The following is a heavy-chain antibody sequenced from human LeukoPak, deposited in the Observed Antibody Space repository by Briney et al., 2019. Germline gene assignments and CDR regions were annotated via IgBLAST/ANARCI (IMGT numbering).Heavy chain of an antibody. CDR1: GFTFTSSA. D-gene: IGHD2-15*01. J-gene: IGHJ3*02. V-gene: IGHV1-58*01. CDR2: IVVGSGNT. CDR3: AREGCSGGSCYSSFGAFDI. Sequence: SVKVSCKASGFTFTSSAVQWVRQARGQRLEWIGWIVVGSGNTNYAQKFQGRVTITADESTSTAYMELSSLRSEDTAVYYCAREGCSGGSCYSSFGAFDIWGQGTMVTVSS.